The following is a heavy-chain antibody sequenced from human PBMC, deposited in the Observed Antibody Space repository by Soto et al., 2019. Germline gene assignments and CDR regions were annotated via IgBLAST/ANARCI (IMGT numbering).Heavy chain of an antibody. CDR1: GFTFSSYW. J-gene: IGHJ3*02. CDR2: IKQDGSEK. Sequence: GGSLRLSCAASGFTFSSYWMSWVRQAPGKGLEWVANIKQDGSEKYYVDSVKGRFTISRDNAKNSLYLQMNSLRAEDTAVYYCARAHGSGWYDAFDIWGQGTMVTVSS. CDR3: ARAHGSGWYDAFDI. D-gene: IGHD6-19*01. V-gene: IGHV3-7*04.